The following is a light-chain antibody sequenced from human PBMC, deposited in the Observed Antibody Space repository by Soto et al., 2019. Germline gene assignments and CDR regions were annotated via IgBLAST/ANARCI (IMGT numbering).Light chain of an antibody. V-gene: IGKV3-11*01. CDR3: QQRSNWPPIT. CDR2: AAS. CDR1: QSVSIN. Sequence: EIVMTQSPATLSVSPGERAALSCMASQSVSINLAWYQQKPGQAPRLLIYAASTRATGIPARFSGSGSGTDFTLTISSLEPEDAAVYYCQQRSNWPPITFGQGTRLEI. J-gene: IGKJ5*01.